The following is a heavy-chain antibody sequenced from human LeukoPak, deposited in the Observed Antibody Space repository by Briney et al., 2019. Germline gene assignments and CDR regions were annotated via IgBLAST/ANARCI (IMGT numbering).Heavy chain of an antibody. J-gene: IGHJ4*02. CDR3: TRGRDTTGYFVY. D-gene: IGHD3-22*01. Sequence: VASVKVSCKASGYTFTNYTINWVRLAPGQGLEWMGWIDTSTGNPSYAQGFAGRFVFSLDTSVTTTYLQISSLRAEGTAVYYCTRGRDTTGYFVYWGQGTLVTVSS. CDR1: GYTFTNYT. CDR2: IDTSTGNP. V-gene: IGHV7-4-1*02.